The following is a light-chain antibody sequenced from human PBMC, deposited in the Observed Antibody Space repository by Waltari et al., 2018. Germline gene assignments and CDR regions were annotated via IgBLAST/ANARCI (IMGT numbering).Light chain of an antibody. Sequence: EIVMTQSPATLSVSPGERATLSCRASRSVSNNLAWYQQKPGQAPRLLIYGTSTRATGIPARCSGSGSGTEFTLTISSMQSEDCAVYYCQQYNNWPPGTFGQGTKVEIK. J-gene: IGKJ1*01. V-gene: IGKV3-15*01. CDR1: RSVSNN. CDR2: GTS. CDR3: QQYNNWPPGT.